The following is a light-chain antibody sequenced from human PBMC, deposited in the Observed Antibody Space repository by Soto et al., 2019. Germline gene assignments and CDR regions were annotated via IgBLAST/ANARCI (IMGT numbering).Light chain of an antibody. CDR3: GKWDSSLIAL. CDR2: ENS. CDR1: SSNIGSND. Sequence: QSVLTQPPSVSAAPGQKVTISCSGNSSNIGSNDVSWYQQLPGKAPKLLIYENSQRPSGIPDRFSGSKSGTSATLGITGLQTGDEDAYYCGKWDSSLIALFGTGTKVTVL. V-gene: IGLV1-51*02. J-gene: IGLJ1*01.